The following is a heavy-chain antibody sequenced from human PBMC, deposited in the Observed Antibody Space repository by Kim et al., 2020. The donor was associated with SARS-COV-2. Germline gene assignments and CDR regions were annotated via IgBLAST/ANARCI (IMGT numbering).Heavy chain of an antibody. CDR3: ARGWFGGKTYYFDY. V-gene: IGHV4-31*03. J-gene: IGHJ4*01. CDR1: GGSISSGGYY. D-gene: IGHD3-10*01. CDR2: IYYSGST. Sequence: SETLSLTCTVSGGSISSGGYYWSWIRQHPGKGLEWIGYIYYSGSTYYNPSLKSRVTISVDTSKNQFSLKLSSVTAADTAVYYCARGWFGGKTYYFDYWGQRTLVTVSS.